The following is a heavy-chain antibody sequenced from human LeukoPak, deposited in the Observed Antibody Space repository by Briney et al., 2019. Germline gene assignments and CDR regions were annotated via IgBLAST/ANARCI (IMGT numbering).Heavy chain of an antibody. D-gene: IGHD6-19*01. CDR1: GGTFSSYA. V-gene: IGHV1-69*04. J-gene: IGHJ6*02. CDR2: IIPILGIA. CDR3: ASTGIAVAADYGMDV. Sequence: SVKVSCKASGGTFSSYAISWVRQAPGQGLEWMGRIIPILGIANYAQKFQGRVTITADKSTSTAYMELSSLRSEDTAVYYCASTGIAVAADYGMDVWGQGTTVTVSS.